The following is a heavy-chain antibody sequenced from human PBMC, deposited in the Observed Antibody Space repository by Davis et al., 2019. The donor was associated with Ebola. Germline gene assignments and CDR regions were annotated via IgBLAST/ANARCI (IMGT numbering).Heavy chain of an antibody. CDR1: GGTFNNNI. CDR3: AREEDDTDHAYAY. J-gene: IGHJ4*02. V-gene: IGHV1-69*06. Sequence: SVKVSCKASGGTFNNNIFTWVRQAPGQGLEWVGGIVPIFGTANYAQKFRGRVMITADRSTTTVYMQLNSLTSDDTAIYYCAREEDDTDHAYAYWGQGTLVTVSS. D-gene: IGHD2-2*01. CDR2: IVPIFGTA.